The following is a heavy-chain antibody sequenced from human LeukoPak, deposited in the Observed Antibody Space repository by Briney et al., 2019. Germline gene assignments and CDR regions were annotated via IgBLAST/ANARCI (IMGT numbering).Heavy chain of an antibody. D-gene: IGHD6-13*01. Sequence: SETLSLTCTVSGGSISSSSYYWGWIRQPPGKGLEWIGSIYYSGSTYYNPPLKSRVTISVDTSKNQFSLKLSSVTAADTAVYYCARHRRGSSWYVDYWGQGTLVTVSS. CDR2: IYYSGST. CDR3: ARHRRGSSWYVDY. CDR1: GGSISSSSYY. J-gene: IGHJ4*02. V-gene: IGHV4-39*01.